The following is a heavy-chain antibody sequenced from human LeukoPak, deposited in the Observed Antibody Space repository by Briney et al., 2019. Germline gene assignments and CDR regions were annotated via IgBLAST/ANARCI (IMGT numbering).Heavy chain of an antibody. J-gene: IGHJ4*02. V-gene: IGHV3-23*01. Sequence: GGSMRLSCAASRFTFSSYAMSWVRQAPRKGLEWVSAISGSGTSTYYADSVKGRFTISRANSKNTLYLQMNSLRADDTAVYYCAKGGSSSWLAFDYWGQGTLVTVSS. CDR3: AKGGSSSWLAFDY. CDR2: ISGSGTST. D-gene: IGHD6-13*01. CDR1: RFTFSSYA.